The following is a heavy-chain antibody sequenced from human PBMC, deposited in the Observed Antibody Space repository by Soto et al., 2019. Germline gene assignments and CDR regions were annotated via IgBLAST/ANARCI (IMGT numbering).Heavy chain of an antibody. CDR3: ARDLYDILTGYSGWFDP. D-gene: IGHD3-9*01. V-gene: IGHV4-31*03. Sequence: SETLSLTCTVSGGSISSGGYYWSWIRQHPGKGLEWIGYIYYSGSTYYNPSLKSRVTISVDTSKNQFSLKLSSVTAADTAVYYWARDLYDILTGYSGWFDPWGQGTLVTVSS. J-gene: IGHJ5*02. CDR1: GGSISSGGYY. CDR2: IYYSGST.